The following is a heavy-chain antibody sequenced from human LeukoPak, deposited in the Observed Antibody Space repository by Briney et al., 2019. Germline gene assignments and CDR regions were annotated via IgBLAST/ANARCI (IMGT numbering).Heavy chain of an antibody. V-gene: IGHV3-33*06. D-gene: IGHD3-22*01. CDR3: AKERTKYYYDSSGYYPGYFDY. CDR2: IWYDGSNK. Sequence: GGSLRLSCAASGFTFSSYGMHWVRQAPGKGLEWVAVIWYDGSNKYYADSVKGRFTISRDNSKNTLYLQMNSLRAEDTAVYYCAKERTKYYYDSSGYYPGYFDYWGQGTLVTVSS. J-gene: IGHJ4*02. CDR1: GFTFSSYG.